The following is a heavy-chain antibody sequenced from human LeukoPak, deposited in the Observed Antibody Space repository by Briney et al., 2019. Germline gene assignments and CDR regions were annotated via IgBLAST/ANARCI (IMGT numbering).Heavy chain of an antibody. D-gene: IGHD3-22*01. V-gene: IGHV3-49*04. CDR3: STYYYDSSGYRWFDP. CDR1: GFTFGDYA. J-gene: IGHJ5*02. CDR2: IRSKPHGGTT. Sequence: GGSLRLSCTASGFTFGDYAMSWVRQAPGKGLEWVGFIRSKPHGGTTEYAASVKGRFTISRDNSKSIAYLQMNSLKTEDTTVYYCSTYYYDSSGYRWFDPWDQGTLVTVSS.